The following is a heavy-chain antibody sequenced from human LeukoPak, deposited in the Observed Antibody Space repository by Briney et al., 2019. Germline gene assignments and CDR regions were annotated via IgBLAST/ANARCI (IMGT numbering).Heavy chain of an antibody. V-gene: IGHV4-4*02. CDR3: ARERSGSGSYYSPFDY. J-gene: IGHJ4*02. Sequence: SGTLSLTCAVSGGSISSSNWWSWVRQPPGKGLEWIGEIYHSGSTNYNPSLKSRVTISVDKSKNQSSLKLSSVTAADTAVYYCARERSGSGSYYSPFDYWGQGTLVTVSS. CDR2: IYHSGST. CDR1: GGSISSSNW. D-gene: IGHD3-10*01.